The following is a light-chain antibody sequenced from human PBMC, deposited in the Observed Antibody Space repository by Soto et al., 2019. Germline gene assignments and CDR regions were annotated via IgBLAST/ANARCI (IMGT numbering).Light chain of an antibody. V-gene: IGKV3-15*01. CDR3: QQYNNWPPIT. CDR1: QSVSSN. J-gene: IGKJ5*01. CDR2: GAS. Sequence: EIVLTQSPATLSLSPGERATLSCRSSQSVSSNLAWYQQKPGQAPRLLIYGASTRATGIPARFSGSGSGTGFTLTISSLQSEDFAVYYCQQYNNWPPITFGQGTRLEI.